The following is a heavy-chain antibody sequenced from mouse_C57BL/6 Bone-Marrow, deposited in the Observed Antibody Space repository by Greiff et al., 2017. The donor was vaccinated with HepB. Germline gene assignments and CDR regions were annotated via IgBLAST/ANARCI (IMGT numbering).Heavy chain of an antibody. CDR1: GYTFTSYG. D-gene: IGHD1-1*01. V-gene: IGHV1-81*01. Sequence: QVQLKQSGAELARPGASVKLSCKASGYTFTSYGISWVKQRTGQGLEWIGEIYPRSGNTYYNEKFKGKATLTADKSSSTAYMEIRSLTCEDSAVYFCAITTVGAPCYAMDYWGQGTSVAVAS. CDR3: AITTVGAPCYAMDY. J-gene: IGHJ4*01. CDR2: IYPRSGNT.